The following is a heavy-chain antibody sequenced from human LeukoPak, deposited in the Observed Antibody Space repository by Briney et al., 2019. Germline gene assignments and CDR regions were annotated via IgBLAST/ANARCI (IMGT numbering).Heavy chain of an antibody. V-gene: IGHV3-23*01. Sequence: PGGSLRLSCAASGFTFSSSAMSWVRQAPGKGLEWVSAISNNGGYTYYADSVQGRFTISRDNSKSTLCLQMNSLRAEDTAEYYCATSYSSGWSSYWGQGTLVTVSS. CDR3: ATSYSSGWSSY. J-gene: IGHJ4*02. CDR1: GFTFSSSA. D-gene: IGHD6-19*01. CDR2: ISNNGGYT.